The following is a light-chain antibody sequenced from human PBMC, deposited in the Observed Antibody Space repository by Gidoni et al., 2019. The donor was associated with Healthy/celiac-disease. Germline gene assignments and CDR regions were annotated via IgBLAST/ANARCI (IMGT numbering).Light chain of an antibody. J-gene: IGKJ4*01. CDR2: VAS. V-gene: IGKV3-11*01. CDR3: QQRSNWPPRLT. Sequence: EIVLTQTPATLSLSPGERATLSCRARQSVSSYFAWYQKKHGQAPRHLIYVASNWATGIPARFSGSGSGTDFTLTISSLEPEDFAVYYCQQRSNWPPRLTFGGGTKVEIK. CDR1: QSVSSY.